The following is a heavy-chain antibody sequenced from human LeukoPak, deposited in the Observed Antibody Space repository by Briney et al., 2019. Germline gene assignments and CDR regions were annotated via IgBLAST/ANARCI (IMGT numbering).Heavy chain of an antibody. V-gene: IGHV3-30*18. Sequence: TGGSLRLSCAASGFTFDDYGMSWVRQAPGKGLEWVAVISYDGSNKYYADSVKGRFTISRDNSKNTLYLQMNSLRAEDTAVYYCAKDPIRHYSGSGESITTYFFDYWGQGTLVTVSS. CDR3: AKDPIRHYSGSGESITTYFFDY. D-gene: IGHD3-10*01. CDR1: GFTFDDYG. J-gene: IGHJ4*02. CDR2: ISYDGSNK.